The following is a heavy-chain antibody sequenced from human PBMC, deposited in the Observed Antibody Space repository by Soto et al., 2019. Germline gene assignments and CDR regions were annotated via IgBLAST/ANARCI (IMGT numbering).Heavy chain of an antibody. CDR2: INAHSGGT. CDR3: AKGLPTQFAYWLGP. J-gene: IGHJ5*02. Sequence: VKRACKASGFALTGDYGHRLRKTTGQGLEWMGWINAHSGGTEYAQKFQGRVTLTRDTSIATAYLTLTSLTSDHTALYYCAKGLPTQFAYWLGPWGQGTQVTVSS. CDR1: GFALTGDY. V-gene: IGHV1-2*02. D-gene: IGHD3-16*01.